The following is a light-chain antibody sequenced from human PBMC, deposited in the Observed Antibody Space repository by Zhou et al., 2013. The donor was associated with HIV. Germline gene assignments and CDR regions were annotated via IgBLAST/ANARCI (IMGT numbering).Light chain of an antibody. CDR2: AAS. V-gene: IGKV1-8*01. CDR1: QYISSS. CDR3: QQYYTYPWT. Sequence: IRMTQSPSSLSASTGDKVNITCRASQYISSSLAWYQQRLGKAPELLIYAASTLQAGVPSRFSGSGSGPDFTLTINCLQSDDFATYFCQQYYTYPWTFGLRDQGGNQ. J-gene: IGKJ1*01.